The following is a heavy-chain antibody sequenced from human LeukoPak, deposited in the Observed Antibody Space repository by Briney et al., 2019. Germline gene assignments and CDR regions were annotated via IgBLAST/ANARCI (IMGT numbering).Heavy chain of an antibody. CDR3: VRCGRGGSNSLPFLDY. J-gene: IGHJ4*02. CDR1: GVTFSSYE. Sequence: RGALRPSCVASGVTFSSYEMNWGRQAPGERVQWLSYISGGGETMFYVDSVKGRVTISRDNSDNSLSLQMNSLRAEDTAVYYCVRCGRGGSNSLPFLDYWGQGALVTVSS. V-gene: IGHV3-48*03. D-gene: IGHD1-26*01. CDR2: ISGGGETM.